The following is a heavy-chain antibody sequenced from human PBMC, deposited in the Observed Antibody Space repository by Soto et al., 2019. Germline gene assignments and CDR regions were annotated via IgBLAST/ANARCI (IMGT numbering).Heavy chain of an antibody. V-gene: IGHV4-34*01. CDR3: ARGTGVGGVVVVPAAKYYYYMDV. CDR1: GGSFSGYY. Sequence: SETLSLTCAVYGGSFSGYYWSWIRQPPGKGLEWIGEINHSGSTNYNPSLKSRVTISVDTSKNQFSLKLSSVTAADTAVYYCARGTGVGGVVVVPAAKYYYYMDVWGKGTTVTVSS. CDR2: INHSGST. J-gene: IGHJ6*03. D-gene: IGHD2-2*01.